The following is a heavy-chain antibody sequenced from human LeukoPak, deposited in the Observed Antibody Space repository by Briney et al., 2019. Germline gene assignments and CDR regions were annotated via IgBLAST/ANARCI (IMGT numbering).Heavy chain of an antibody. Sequence: GGPLRLSCAASGFIFRNVWMNWVRQAPGKGLEWVGRIQSETDGGTTDYAAPMKGRFTISRDDSKMMLYLQMNSLQTEDTAVYFCTTVLGGLRFFDHWGQGTAVTVSS. CDR3: TTVLGGLRFFDH. V-gene: IGHV3-15*07. J-gene: IGHJ4*02. CDR2: IQSETDGGTT. CDR1: GFIFRNVW.